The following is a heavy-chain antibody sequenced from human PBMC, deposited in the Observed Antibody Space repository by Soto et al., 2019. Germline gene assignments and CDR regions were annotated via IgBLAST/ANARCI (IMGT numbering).Heavy chain of an antibody. V-gene: IGHV3-33*01. CDR3: ARDNWNYVSAFDI. Sequence: QVQLVESGGGVVQPGRSLRLSCAASGFTFSSYAMHWVRQAPGKGLEWVAVIWNDGTNKYYADSVKGRFTISRDNSKTTLYLQMNSLRAEDTAVYYCARDNWNYVSAFDILGQGTMVTVSS. D-gene: IGHD1-7*01. J-gene: IGHJ3*02. CDR1: GFTFSSYA. CDR2: IWNDGTNK.